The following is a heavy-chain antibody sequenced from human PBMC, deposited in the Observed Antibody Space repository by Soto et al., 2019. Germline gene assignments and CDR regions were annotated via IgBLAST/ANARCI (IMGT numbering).Heavy chain of an antibody. Sequence: QVQLVESGGGLVKPGGSLRLSCVASGFTFTDYYMTWIRQAPGKGLEWVSYISSTSRYTNYADSVKGRFTISRDDAKNSLYLQMNSLRSDDTAIYFCARDRAEYSSVWDYWGQGTLVTVSS. D-gene: IGHD6-19*01. CDR1: GFTFTDYY. CDR2: ISSTSRYT. J-gene: IGHJ4*02. V-gene: IGHV3-11*05. CDR3: ARDRAEYSSVWDY.